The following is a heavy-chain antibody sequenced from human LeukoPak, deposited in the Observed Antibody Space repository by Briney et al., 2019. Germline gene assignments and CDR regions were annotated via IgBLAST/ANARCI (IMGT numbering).Heavy chain of an antibody. V-gene: IGHV3-23*01. CDR3: ARDAWGTKFDP. D-gene: IGHD1-1*01. J-gene: IGHJ5*02. CDR2: VTPSGDPT. Sequence: GGSLRLSCAGSGFTFSTHGMNWVRQAPGKGLEWVSGVTPSGDPTHYADSVKGRFIISRDNSKNTMYLQMNSLRAEDTAVYYCARDAWGTKFDPWGQGTLVTVSS. CDR1: GFTFSTHG.